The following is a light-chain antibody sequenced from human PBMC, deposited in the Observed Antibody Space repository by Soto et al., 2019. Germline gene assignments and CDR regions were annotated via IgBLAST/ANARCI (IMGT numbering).Light chain of an antibody. V-gene: IGKV1-5*01. CDR2: DAS. CDR3: QEYNSSTWT. J-gene: IGKJ1*01. Sequence: DIQMTQSPSTLSASVGDRVTITCRASQSIGTWLAWYQQKRGKVPKLXIYDASSLASGVPSRFSGSGAGTECTLTISSLQTDDFASFYCQEYNSSTWTFGQGTKVDNK. CDR1: QSIGTW.